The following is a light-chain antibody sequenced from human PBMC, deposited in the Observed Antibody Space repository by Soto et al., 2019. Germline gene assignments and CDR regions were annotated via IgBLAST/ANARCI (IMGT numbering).Light chain of an antibody. CDR2: DAS. Sequence: EIVLTPSPATLSLSPGERASLSCRASQSVSSNLAWYQQKPGQAPRLLIYDASNRATGIPARFSGSGSGTDFTLSISGLEPEDFAVYFCQQYANSRTFGQGTKV. CDR3: QQYANSRT. J-gene: IGKJ1*01. V-gene: IGKV3-11*01. CDR1: QSVSSN.